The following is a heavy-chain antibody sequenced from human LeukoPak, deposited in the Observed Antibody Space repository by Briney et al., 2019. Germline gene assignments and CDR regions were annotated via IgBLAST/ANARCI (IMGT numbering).Heavy chain of an antibody. CDR3: AASSQRISCYIF. V-gene: IGHV3-23*01. D-gene: IGHD3-10*01. Sequence: GGSLRLSCEASGFIFSSDAMTWVRQVPGKGLEWVASISDSGAAVYYADFAKGRFTISRDNSKSTLYLQMDSLRADDTAVYYCAASSQRISCYIFWGQGELVTVSS. J-gene: IGHJ4*02. CDR1: GFIFSSDA. CDR2: ISDSGAAV.